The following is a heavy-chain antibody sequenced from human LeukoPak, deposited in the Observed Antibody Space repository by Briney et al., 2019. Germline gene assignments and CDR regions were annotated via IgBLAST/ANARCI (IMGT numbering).Heavy chain of an antibody. J-gene: IGHJ4*02. Sequence: SETLSLTCAVYGGSFSGYYWSWIRQPPGKGLEWIGEINHSGSTNYNPSLKSRVTISVDTSKNQFSLKLSSVTAADTAVYYCARVAPRYSSGWRLAAGDFDYWGQGTLVTVSS. D-gene: IGHD6-19*01. CDR1: GGSFSGYY. V-gene: IGHV4-34*01. CDR3: ARVAPRYSSGWRLAAGDFDY. CDR2: INHSGST.